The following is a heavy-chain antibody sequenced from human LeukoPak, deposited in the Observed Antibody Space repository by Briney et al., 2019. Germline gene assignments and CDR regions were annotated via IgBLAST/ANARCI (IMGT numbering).Heavy chain of an antibody. Sequence: ASVKVSCKASGYTFTDYYMHWVRQAPGQGLEWMGRINPNSGGTDYAQKFQGRVTMTRDTSINTAYMEQSRLRSDDTAVYYCAREIGGATSFDYWGQGTLVTVSS. CDR3: AREIGGATSFDY. V-gene: IGHV1-2*06. D-gene: IGHD1-26*01. J-gene: IGHJ4*02. CDR2: INPNSGGT. CDR1: GYTFTDYY.